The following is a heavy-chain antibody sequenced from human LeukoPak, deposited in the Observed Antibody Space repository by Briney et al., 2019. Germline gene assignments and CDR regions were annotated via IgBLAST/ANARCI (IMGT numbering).Heavy chain of an antibody. CDR2: INPNSGGT. V-gene: IGHV1-2*02. D-gene: IGHD3-10*01. J-gene: IGHJ5*02. CDR1: GYTFTGYY. Sequence: ASVKVSCKASGYTFTGYYMHWVRQAPGQGLEWMGWINPNSGGTNYAQKFQGRVTMTRDTSISTAYMELSRLRSDDTAVYDCERDYNYGPGGYYKNCFDPWGQGTLVTVSS. CDR3: ERDYNYGPGGYYKNCFDP.